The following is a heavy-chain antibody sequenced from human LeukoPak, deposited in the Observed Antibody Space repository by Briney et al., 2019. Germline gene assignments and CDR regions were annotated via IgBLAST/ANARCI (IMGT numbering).Heavy chain of an antibody. V-gene: IGHV3-74*01. Sequence: GGSLRLSCAASGFIFTKYWMHWVRQAPGKGLVWVSHVNSDGSATSYADSVKGRFTISRDNAKNAVYLHMNSLRVEDTAVYYCTSLDATNRGQGTLVTVSS. J-gene: IGHJ4*02. CDR1: GFIFTKYW. CDR2: VNSDGSAT. D-gene: IGHD1-14*01. CDR3: TSLDATN.